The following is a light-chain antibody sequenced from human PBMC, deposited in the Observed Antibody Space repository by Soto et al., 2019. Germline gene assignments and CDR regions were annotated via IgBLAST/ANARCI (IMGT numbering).Light chain of an antibody. J-gene: IGKJ4*01. V-gene: IGKV3-20*01. CDR2: GAS. CDR1: QSVSSSY. CDR3: QQYGSPLT. Sequence: DIVLTQSPGTLSLSPGERATLSCRASQSVSSSYLAWYQQKPGQAPRLLIYGASSRATGIPDRFSGSGSGINFTLTISRLEPEDFAVYYCQQYGSPLTFGGGTNVEIK.